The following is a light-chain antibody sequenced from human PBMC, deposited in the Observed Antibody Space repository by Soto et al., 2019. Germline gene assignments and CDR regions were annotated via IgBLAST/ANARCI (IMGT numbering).Light chain of an antibody. V-gene: IGKV4-1*01. CDR3: QQYFGTPPYT. CDR1: QSVLYSTNNKNY. J-gene: IGKJ2*01. Sequence: DIVMTQSPESLPVSLGERATINCKSSQSVLYSTNNKNYLAWFQQKPGQPPKLLIYWASTRDSGVPDRFSGSGSGTDFTLTISSLQAEDVAVYYCQQYFGTPPYTFGQGTKLEIK. CDR2: WAS.